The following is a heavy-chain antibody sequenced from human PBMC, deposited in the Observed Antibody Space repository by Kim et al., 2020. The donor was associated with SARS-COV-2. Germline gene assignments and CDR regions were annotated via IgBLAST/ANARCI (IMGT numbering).Heavy chain of an antibody. V-gene: IGHV4-31*02. D-gene: IGHD3-16*02. Sequence: RKRRVTISLDKSKNQFSLKLSSVTAADTAVYYCARATMITFGGVIDHFDYWGQGTLVTVSS. J-gene: IGHJ4*02. CDR3: ARATMITFGGVIDHFDY.